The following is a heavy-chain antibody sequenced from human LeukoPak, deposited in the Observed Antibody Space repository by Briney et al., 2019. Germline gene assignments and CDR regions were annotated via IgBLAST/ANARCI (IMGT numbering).Heavy chain of an antibody. Sequence: ASVKVSCKAAGYTFTAYYIHWVRQAPGQRLEWMGWVSPNNGGTNYAQKFQGRVTMTRDTSISTLYMDLNSLRSDDTAVYYCSRSDVLYASQGEARYFNHWGQGTLVTVSS. CDR2: VSPNNGGT. CDR3: SRSDVLYASQGEARYFNH. J-gene: IGHJ4*02. V-gene: IGHV1-2*02. D-gene: IGHD3-16*01. CDR1: GYTFTAYY.